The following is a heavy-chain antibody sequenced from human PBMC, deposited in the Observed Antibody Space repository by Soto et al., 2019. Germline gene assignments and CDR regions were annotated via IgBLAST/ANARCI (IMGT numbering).Heavy chain of an antibody. V-gene: IGHV4-34*01. CDR3: ARAGRLGYCTNGVCPFDF. D-gene: IGHD2-8*01. Sequence: QVQLQQWGAGLLKPSETLSLTCAVSGGSFSAHYWSWIRQPPGKGLEWIGEISHRGSTNYNPSLKSRVIISVDTSKNQFSLRLTSVTAADTAVYFCARAGRLGYCTNGVCPFDFWGRGTLVTVSS. CDR2: ISHRGST. CDR1: GGSFSAHY. J-gene: IGHJ4*02.